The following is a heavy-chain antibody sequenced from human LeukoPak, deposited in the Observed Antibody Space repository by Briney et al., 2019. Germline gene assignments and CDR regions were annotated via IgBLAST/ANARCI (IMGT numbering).Heavy chain of an antibody. J-gene: IGHJ5*02. D-gene: IGHD3/OR15-3a*01. V-gene: IGHV4-39*01. CDR3: ARRFLDPVKGWFDP. Sequence: SETLSLTCTVSGGSISSSSYYWGWIRQPPGKGLEWIGSIYYSGSTYYNPSLKSRVTISVDTSKNQFSLKLSSVTAADTAVYYCARRFLDPVKGWFDPWGQGTLVTVSS. CDR2: IYYSGST. CDR1: GGSISSSSYY.